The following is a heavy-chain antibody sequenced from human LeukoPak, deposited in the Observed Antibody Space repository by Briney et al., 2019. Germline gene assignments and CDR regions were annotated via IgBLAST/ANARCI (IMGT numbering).Heavy chain of an antibody. Sequence: SETLSLTCAVYGGSFSGYYWSWIRQPPGKGLEWIGEINHSGSTSHNPSLKSRVAISVDTSKNQFSLKLNSVTAADTAVYYCARGLGGYYYGSGTYSSFFDYWGQGTLGTVSS. CDR1: GGSFSGYY. CDR3: ARGLGGYYYGSGTYSSFFDY. CDR2: INHSGST. J-gene: IGHJ4*02. D-gene: IGHD3-10*01. V-gene: IGHV4-34*01.